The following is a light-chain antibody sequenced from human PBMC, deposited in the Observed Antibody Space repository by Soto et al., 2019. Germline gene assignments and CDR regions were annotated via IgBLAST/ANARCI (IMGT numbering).Light chain of an antibody. CDR2: GAS. CDR3: QQYNSWLWT. CDR1: QSVSSY. V-gene: IGKV3-15*01. Sequence: EIVLTQSPATLSLSPGERATPSCRASQSVSSYLAWYQQKPGQAPRLLIYGASTRATGIPARFSGSGSGTEFTLIISSLQSEDSAVYYCQQYNSWLWTFGQGTKVDIK. J-gene: IGKJ1*01.